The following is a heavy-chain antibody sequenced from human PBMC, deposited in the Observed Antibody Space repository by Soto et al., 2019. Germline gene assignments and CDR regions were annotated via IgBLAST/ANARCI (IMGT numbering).Heavy chain of an antibody. CDR2: ISYDGSNK. CDR3: AKDKAAANYYYGMDV. Sequence: GGSLRLSCAASGFTFSSYGMHWVRQAPGKGLEWVAVISYDGSNKYYADSVKGRFTISRDNSKNTLYLQMNSLRAEDTAVYYCAKDKAAANYYYGMDVWGQGTTVTVSS. CDR1: GFTFSSYG. D-gene: IGHD6-13*01. V-gene: IGHV3-30*18. J-gene: IGHJ6*02.